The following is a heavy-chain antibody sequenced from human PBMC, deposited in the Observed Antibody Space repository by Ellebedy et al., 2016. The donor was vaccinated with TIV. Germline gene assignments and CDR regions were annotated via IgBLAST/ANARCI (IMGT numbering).Heavy chain of an antibody. V-gene: IGHV1-2*02. Sequence: ASVKVSCXASGYIFTNYGISWVRHVPGQRPEWMGWINTNSGGTDYAQKFQGRVTMTRDTSISTAYMELSRLRSDDTAVYYCARDRSQGASTVGYWGQGTLVTVSS. J-gene: IGHJ4*02. D-gene: IGHD3-10*01. CDR1: GYIFTNYG. CDR2: INTNSGGT. CDR3: ARDRSQGASTVGY.